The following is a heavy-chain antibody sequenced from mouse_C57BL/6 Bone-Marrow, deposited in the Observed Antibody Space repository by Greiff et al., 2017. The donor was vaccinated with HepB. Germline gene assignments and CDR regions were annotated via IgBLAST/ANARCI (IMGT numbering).Heavy chain of an antibody. CDR2: ISSGGSYT. D-gene: IGHD1-1*01. Sequence: EVQVVESGGDLVKPGGSLKLSCAASGFTFSSYGMSWVRQTPDKRLEWVATISSGGSYTYYPDSVKGRFTISRDNAKNTLYLQMSSLKSEDTAMYDCARRYGSSSAWFAYWGQGTLVTVSA. CDR3: ARRYGSSSAWFAY. CDR1: GFTFSSYG. V-gene: IGHV5-6*01. J-gene: IGHJ3*01.